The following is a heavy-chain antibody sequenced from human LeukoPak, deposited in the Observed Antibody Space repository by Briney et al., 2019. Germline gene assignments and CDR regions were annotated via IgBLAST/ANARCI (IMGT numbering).Heavy chain of an antibody. CDR1: GYTLSPYF. D-gene: IGHD1-7*01. CDR3: ARDQDWNYAFDI. V-gene: IGHV1-46*01. J-gene: IGHJ3*02. CDR2: INSSGGST. Sequence: GSVYRSFKASGYTLSPYFIHCVRHTPRHGLEWMGIINSSGGSTSYAQKFQGRVTMTRDTSTSTVYMELSSLRSEDTAVYYCARDQDWNYAFDIWGQGTMVTVSS.